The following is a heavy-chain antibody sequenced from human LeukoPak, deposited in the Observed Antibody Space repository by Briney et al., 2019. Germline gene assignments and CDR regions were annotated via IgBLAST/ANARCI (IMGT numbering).Heavy chain of an antibody. CDR1: GFTFSSYA. CDR2: ISDDGRQT. D-gene: IGHD2-8*01. Sequence: GGSLRLSCAASGFTFSSYAMSWVRQAPCKGLEWVAVISDDGRQTYYADSVKGRFTISRDNSKNTVYLQMNSLRDEDSATYYCARVYLERLTAGYFDHWGQGTLVTVSP. V-gene: IGHV3-30*04. J-gene: IGHJ4*02. CDR3: ARVYLERLTAGYFDH.